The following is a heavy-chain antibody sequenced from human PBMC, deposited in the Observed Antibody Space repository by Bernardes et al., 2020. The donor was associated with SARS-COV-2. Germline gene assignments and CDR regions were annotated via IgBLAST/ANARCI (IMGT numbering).Heavy chain of an antibody. V-gene: IGHV1-2*06. CDR2: INPNSGGT. CDR1: GYTFTGYY. CDR3: ARDFSRGIVVVENDY. J-gene: IGHJ4*02. Sequence: ASVKVSCKASGYTFTGYYMHWVRQAPGQGLEWMGRINPNSGGTNYAQKFQGRVTMTRDTSISTAYMELSRLRSDDTAVYYCARDFSRGIVVVENDYWGQGTLVTVSS. D-gene: IGHD2-15*01.